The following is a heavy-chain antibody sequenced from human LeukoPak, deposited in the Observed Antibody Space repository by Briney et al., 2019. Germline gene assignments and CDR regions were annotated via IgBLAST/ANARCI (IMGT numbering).Heavy chain of an antibody. CDR2: IWYDGSNK. CDR1: GFTFSSYG. D-gene: IGHD2-15*01. J-gene: IGHJ5*02. V-gene: IGHV3-33*01. Sequence: QAGGSLRLSCAASGFTFSSYGMHWVRQAPGKGLEWVAVIWYDGSNKYYADSVKGRFTISRDNSKNTLYLQMNSLRAEDTAVYYCARDDCSGGSCYAYPGFDPWGQGTLVTVSS. CDR3: ARDDCSGGSCYAYPGFDP.